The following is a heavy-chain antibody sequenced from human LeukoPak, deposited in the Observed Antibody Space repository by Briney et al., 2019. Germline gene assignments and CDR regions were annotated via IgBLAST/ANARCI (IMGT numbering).Heavy chain of an antibody. CDR1: GFAFSIYA. J-gene: IGHJ4*02. D-gene: IGHD3-22*01. CDR3: AKNWNHHHDSGGYYLSHSDN. CDR2: TTGGGGRT. V-gene: IGHV3-23*01. Sequence: GGSLRLSCAASGFAFSIYAMTWVRQAPGKGLEWVSATTGGGGRTYYADSVEGRFTISRDNSENTLFLQMNTLRAEDTAVYYCAKNWNHHHDSGGYYLSHSDNWGQGTMVAVSS.